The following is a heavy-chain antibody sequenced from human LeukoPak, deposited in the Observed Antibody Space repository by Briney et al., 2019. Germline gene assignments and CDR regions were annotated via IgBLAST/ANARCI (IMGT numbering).Heavy chain of an antibody. CDR1: GFTFSSYA. J-gene: IGHJ3*02. CDR2: ISGSGGST. D-gene: IGHD6-19*01. V-gene: IGHV3-23*01. CDR3: AKYSSGWNDAFDI. Sequence: GGSLRLSCAASGFTFSSYAMSWVRQAPGKGLEWVSAISGSGGSTYYADSVKGRFTISRGNSKNTLYLQMNTLRAEDTAVYYCAKYSSGWNDAFDIWGQGTMVTVSS.